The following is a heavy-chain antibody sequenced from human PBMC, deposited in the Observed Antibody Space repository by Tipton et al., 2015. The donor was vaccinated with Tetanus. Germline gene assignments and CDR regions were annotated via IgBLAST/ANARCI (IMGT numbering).Heavy chain of an antibody. V-gene: IGHV4-59*07. CDR3: VRTSGYLYSSY. CDR1: GGSISSFY. D-gene: IGHD3-3*01. Sequence: TLSLTCTVSGGSISSFYWTWIRQPPGKGLEWIGYIFDTGSTNYNPSLKSRVTMSVDTSKNQFSLHLTSVTAADTAVYYCVRTSGYLYSSYWGQGTLVTVSS. CDR2: IFDTGST. J-gene: IGHJ1*01.